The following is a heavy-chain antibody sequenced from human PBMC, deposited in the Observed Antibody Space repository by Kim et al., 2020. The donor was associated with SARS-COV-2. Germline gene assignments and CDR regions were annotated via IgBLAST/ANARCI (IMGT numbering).Heavy chain of an antibody. CDR2: INHSGST. V-gene: IGHV4-34*01. CDR3: ARGLGLYQLLGRLYYFDY. Sequence: SETLSLTCAVYGGSFSGYYWSWIRQPPGKGLEWIGEINHSGSTNYNPSLKSRVTISVDTSKNQFSLKLSSVTAADTAVYYCARGLGLYQLLGRLYYFDYWGQGTLVTVSS. D-gene: IGHD2-2*01. J-gene: IGHJ4*02. CDR1: GGSFSGYY.